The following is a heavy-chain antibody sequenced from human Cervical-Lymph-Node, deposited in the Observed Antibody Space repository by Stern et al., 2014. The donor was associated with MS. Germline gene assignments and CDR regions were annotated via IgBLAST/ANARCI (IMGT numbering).Heavy chain of an antibody. D-gene: IGHD3-16*02. Sequence: VQLEESGAEVKKPGSSVKVSCKASGGTFSSYAISWVRQAPGQGLEWMGGIIPIFGTANYAQKFQGRVTITADESTSTAYMELSSLRSEDTAVYYCARDRYVWGSYRTGVYFGYWGQGTLVTVSS. CDR3: ARDRYVWGSYRTGVYFGY. CDR2: IIPIFGTA. J-gene: IGHJ4*02. CDR1: GGTFSSYA. V-gene: IGHV1-69*01.